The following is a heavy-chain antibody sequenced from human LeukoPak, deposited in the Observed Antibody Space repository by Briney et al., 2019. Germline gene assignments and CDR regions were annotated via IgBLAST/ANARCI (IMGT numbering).Heavy chain of an antibody. D-gene: IGHD6-19*01. J-gene: IGHJ4*02. CDR3: AGVSESGWYYFDY. CDR1: GFTFSSYA. V-gene: IGHV3-30*03. CDR2: ISYDGSNK. Sequence: GGSLRLSCPASGFTFSSYAMHWVRQAPGKGLEWVAVISYDGSNKYYADSVKGRFSISRDKNTLYLQMSSLRDEDTAVYYCAGVSESGWYYFDYWGQGTLVTVSS.